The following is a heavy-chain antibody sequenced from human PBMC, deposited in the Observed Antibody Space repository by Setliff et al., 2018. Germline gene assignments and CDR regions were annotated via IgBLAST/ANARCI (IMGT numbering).Heavy chain of an antibody. CDR3: ARDGGDGYGVDAYAGGGFDI. V-gene: IGHV4-61*09. CDR1: GDSISSRTYY. Sequence: SETLSLTCTVSGDSISSRTYYWSWIRQPAGKGLEWIGHIYTSWSTIYNPSLKSRLTISLDTSKNQFSLTLSSVTAADTAVYYCARDGGDGYGVDAYAGGGFDIWGQGTMVTVS. J-gene: IGHJ3*02. CDR2: IYTSWST. D-gene: IGHD4-17*01.